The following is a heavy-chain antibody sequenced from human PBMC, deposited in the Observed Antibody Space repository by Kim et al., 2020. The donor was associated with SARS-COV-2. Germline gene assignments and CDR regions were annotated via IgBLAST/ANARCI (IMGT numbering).Heavy chain of an antibody. CDR2: IYYSGST. V-gene: IGHV4-30-4*01. D-gene: IGHD3-22*01. CDR3: ARDLGSSGYEYFQH. J-gene: IGHJ1*01. CDR1: GGSISSGDYY. Sequence: SETLSLTCTVSGGSISSGDYYWSWIRQPPGKGLEWIGYIYYSGSTYYNPSLKSRVTISVDTSKNQFSLKLSSVTAADTAVYYCARDLGSSGYEYFQHWGQGTLVTVSS.